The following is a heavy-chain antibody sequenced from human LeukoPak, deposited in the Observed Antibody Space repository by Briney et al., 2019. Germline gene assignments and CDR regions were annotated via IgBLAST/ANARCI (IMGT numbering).Heavy chain of an antibody. CDR3: ARRKTLFWYFDY. J-gene: IGHJ4*02. D-gene: IGHD3-3*01. Sequence: SETLSLTCAVSGYSISSGYSWYWIRQSPGKGLEWIGNIYSSGSTYYNPSLKSRVTISVDTSKHQFSLSLNSVTAADTAVYYCARRKTLFWYFDYWGQGTLVTVSS. V-gene: IGHV4-38-2*01. CDR2: IYSSGST. CDR1: GYSISSGYS.